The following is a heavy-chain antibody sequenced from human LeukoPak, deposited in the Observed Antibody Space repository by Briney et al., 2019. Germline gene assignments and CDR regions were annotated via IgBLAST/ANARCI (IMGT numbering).Heavy chain of an antibody. Sequence: PGGSLRLSCAASGFTFSSYWMSWVRQAPGKGLEWVANIKQDGSEKYYVDSVTGRFTISRDNAKNSLYLQMNSLRAEDTAVYYCARDEGSSENWNYAQYWGQGTLVTVSS. CDR1: GFTFSSYW. CDR3: ARDEGSSENWNYAQY. J-gene: IGHJ4*02. CDR2: IKQDGSEK. D-gene: IGHD1-7*01. V-gene: IGHV3-7*01.